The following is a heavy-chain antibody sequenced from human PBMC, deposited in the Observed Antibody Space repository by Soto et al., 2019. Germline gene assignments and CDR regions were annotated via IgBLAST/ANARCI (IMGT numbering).Heavy chain of an antibody. Sequence: GASVKVSCKASGGTFSSYAISWVRQAPGQGLEWMGGIIPIFGTANYAQKFPGRVPITADESTSTAYMALSSLRSEDTAVYYCARNSQSSGPRPYYYYGMDVWGQGTTVTVS. V-gene: IGHV1-69*13. J-gene: IGHJ6*02. CDR3: ARNSQSSGPRPYYYYGMDV. D-gene: IGHD3-22*01. CDR1: GGTFSSYA. CDR2: IIPIFGTA.